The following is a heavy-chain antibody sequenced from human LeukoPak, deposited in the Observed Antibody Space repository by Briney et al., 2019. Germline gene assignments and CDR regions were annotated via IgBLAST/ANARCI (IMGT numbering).Heavy chain of an antibody. Sequence: GGSLRLSCAVSAFTFTSYGMHWVREAPGRGLEWVAFIRYDGSKQYYIGSVKGRFTVSRDNSKNTLYLQMNNLRAEDTAVYYCAKDLWTKQNAPGYFDYWGQGTLVTVSS. D-gene: IGHD1-1*01. CDR1: AFTFTSYG. V-gene: IGHV3-30*02. CDR2: IRYDGSKQ. J-gene: IGHJ4*02. CDR3: AKDLWTKQNAPGYFDY.